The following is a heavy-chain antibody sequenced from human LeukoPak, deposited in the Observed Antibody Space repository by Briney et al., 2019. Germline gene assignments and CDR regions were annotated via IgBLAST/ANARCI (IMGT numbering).Heavy chain of an antibody. CDR3: AKVLSYYYYGMDV. CDR1: GFTFSSYS. Sequence: GGSLRLSCAASGFTFSSYSMNWVRQAPGKGLEWVSSISSSSSYIYYADSVKGRFTISRDNAKNSLYLQMNSLRAEDTAVYYCAKVLSYYYYGMDVWGQGTTVTVSS. D-gene: IGHD2-2*01. CDR2: ISSSSSYI. J-gene: IGHJ6*02. V-gene: IGHV3-21*04.